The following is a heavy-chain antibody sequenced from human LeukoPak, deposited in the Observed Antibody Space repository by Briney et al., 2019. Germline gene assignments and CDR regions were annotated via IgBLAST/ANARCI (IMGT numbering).Heavy chain of an antibody. D-gene: IGHD4-17*01. CDR2: ISCSGGNT. CDR3: AKGRNDYGDAALNY. Sequence: PGGSLRLSCAASGFTFSTYAMSWVRQAPGKGLEWVSSISCSGGNTYYADSVKGRFTISRDNSKNTLYLQMNSLRAEDTAGYYCAKGRNDYGDAALNYWGQGTLVTVSS. CDR1: GFTFSTYA. J-gene: IGHJ4*02. V-gene: IGHV3-23*01.